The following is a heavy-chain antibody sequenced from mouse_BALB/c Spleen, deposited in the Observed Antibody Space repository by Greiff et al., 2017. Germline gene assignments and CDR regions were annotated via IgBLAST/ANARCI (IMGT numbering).Heavy chain of an antibody. CDR3: APTVTYYFDY. V-gene: IGHV1-4*01. Sequence: QVQLKQSGAELARPGASVKMSCKASGYTFTSYTMHWVKQRPGQGLEWIGYINPSSGYTNYNQKFKDKATLTADKSSSTAYMQLSSLTSEDSAVYYCAPTVTYYFDYWGQGTTLTVSS. D-gene: IGHD1-1*01. CDR1: GYTFTSYT. J-gene: IGHJ2*01. CDR2: INPSSGYT.